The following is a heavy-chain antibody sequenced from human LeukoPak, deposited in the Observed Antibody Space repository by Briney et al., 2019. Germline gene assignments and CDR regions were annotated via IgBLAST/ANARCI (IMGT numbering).Heavy chain of an antibody. Sequence: SETLSLTCAVYGGSFSGYYWGWIRQPPGKGLEWIGNIFHSENTYYNPSLKSRVTISLDTSKNHFSLKMSSVTAADTAVYYCAREYLEYGSGNDYFDYWGQGTLVTVSS. CDR2: IFHSENT. CDR1: GGSFSGYY. D-gene: IGHD3-10*01. V-gene: IGHV4-34*12. J-gene: IGHJ4*02. CDR3: AREYLEYGSGNDYFDY.